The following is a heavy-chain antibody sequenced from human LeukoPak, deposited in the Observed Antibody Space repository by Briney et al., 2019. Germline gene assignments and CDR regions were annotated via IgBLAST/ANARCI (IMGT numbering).Heavy chain of an antibody. CDR1: GFTFSSYS. Sequence: PGGSLRLSCAASGFTFSSYSMNWVRQAPGKGLEWVSTISGSGISTYFADSVKGRFTISRDSSKNTLYLQMNSLRADDTAVYYCARDSGDNKFYYSMDVWGQGTTVTVSS. D-gene: IGHD3-10*01. J-gene: IGHJ6*02. CDR2: ISGSGIST. V-gene: IGHV3-23*01. CDR3: ARDSGDNKFYYSMDV.